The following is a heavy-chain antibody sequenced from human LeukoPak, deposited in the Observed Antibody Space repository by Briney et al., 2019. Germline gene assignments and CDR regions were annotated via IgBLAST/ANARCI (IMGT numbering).Heavy chain of an antibody. Sequence: GGSLRLSCAASGFTFSSYVMSWVRQAPGKGLEWVSNIGGSVGSMFYAASVEGRFAISRDNSKNTLFLQMNNLRVEDTAVYYCAKRGNSWDLFDYWGQGTLVTVSS. J-gene: IGHJ4*02. D-gene: IGHD6-13*01. CDR3: AKRGNSWDLFDY. CDR2: IGGSVGSM. CDR1: GFTFSSYV. V-gene: IGHV3-23*01.